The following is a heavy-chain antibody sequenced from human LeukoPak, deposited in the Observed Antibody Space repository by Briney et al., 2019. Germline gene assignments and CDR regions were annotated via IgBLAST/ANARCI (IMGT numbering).Heavy chain of an antibody. CDR1: GGSISSYY. J-gene: IGHJ6*02. CDR3: ACSIVPTSMDV. CDR2: IYYSGST. D-gene: IGHD2-8*01. Sequence: SETLSLTCAVSGGSISSYYWSWIRQPPGKGLEWIGYIYYSGSTNYNPSLKSRVTISVDTSKNQFSLKLSSVTAADTAVYYCACSIVPTSMDVWGQGTTVTVSS. V-gene: IGHV4-59*01.